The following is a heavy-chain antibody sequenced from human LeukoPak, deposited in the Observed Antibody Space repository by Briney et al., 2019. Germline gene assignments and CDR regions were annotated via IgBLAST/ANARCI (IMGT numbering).Heavy chain of an antibody. CDR2: ISGDGGST. J-gene: IGHJ3*02. Sequence: PGRSLRLYCAVTGFTFDDYAMHWARQAPAKGLEWVSVISGDGGSTYYADSVKGRFTISRDDSKNSLYVQMDSLRTEDSALYYCASPLVIPDALDIWGQGTMVTVSS. CDR1: GFTFDDYA. D-gene: IGHD3-9*01. V-gene: IGHV3-43*02. CDR3: ASPLVIPDALDI.